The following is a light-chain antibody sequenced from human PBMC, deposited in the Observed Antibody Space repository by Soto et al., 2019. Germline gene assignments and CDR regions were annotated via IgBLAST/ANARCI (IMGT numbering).Light chain of an antibody. V-gene: IGKV1-27*01. CDR2: AAS. Sequence: DIQMTQSPSSLSASVGDRVTITCRASQGIGNYLDWYQQNPGEVPRLLIYAASTLQSGVPSRFSGSGSGTDFTLTISSLQPADFATYYCQEYNSAPWTFGQGTKVEVK. CDR1: QGIGNY. CDR3: QEYNSAPWT. J-gene: IGKJ1*01.